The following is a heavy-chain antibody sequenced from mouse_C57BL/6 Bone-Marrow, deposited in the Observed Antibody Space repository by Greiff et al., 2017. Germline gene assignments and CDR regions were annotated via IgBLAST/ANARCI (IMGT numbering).Heavy chain of an antibody. CDR3: ARDVHPNYYGSSYDTYYAMDD. CDR1: GFTFSSYA. Sequence: EVKLMESGGGLVKPGGSLKLSCAASGFTFSSYAMSWVRQTPEKRLEWVATISDGGSYTYYPDNVTGRLTISRDNAKNNLYLQMSHLKSEDTAMYYCARDVHPNYYGSSYDTYYAMDDWGQGTSVTVSS. V-gene: IGHV5-4*01. CDR2: ISDGGSYT. D-gene: IGHD1-1*01. J-gene: IGHJ4*01.